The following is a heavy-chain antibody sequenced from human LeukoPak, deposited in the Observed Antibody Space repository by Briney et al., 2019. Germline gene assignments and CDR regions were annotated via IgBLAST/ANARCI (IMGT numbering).Heavy chain of an antibody. Sequence: GGSLRLSCAASGFTFSIYAMNWVRRAPGKGLEWVSGISASGCSTYNADSVKCRFTISRDNSKDTLYLQMNTLRAEDTAVYYCAKDYSSTWFRIDFWGQGTLVTVSS. CDR1: GFTFSIYA. D-gene: IGHD6-13*01. CDR2: ISASGCST. CDR3: AKDYSSTWFRIDF. J-gene: IGHJ4*02. V-gene: IGHV3-23*01.